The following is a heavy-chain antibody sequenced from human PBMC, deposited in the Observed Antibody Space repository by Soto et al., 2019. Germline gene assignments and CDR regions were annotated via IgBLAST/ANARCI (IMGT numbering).Heavy chain of an antibody. CDR1: GGSISSRNYY. CDR2: IYYRGST. V-gene: IGHV4-39*01. Sequence: PSETLSLTCTVSGGSISSRNYYWGWIRQPPGKGLEWIGSIYYRGSTYYNPSLKSRITISVDTSKNQFSLKLSSVTAADTAVYYCAGHFYDGSGFYYLGHAFDIWSQGTMVTVSS. D-gene: IGHD3-22*01. CDR3: AGHFYDGSGFYYLGHAFDI. J-gene: IGHJ3*02.